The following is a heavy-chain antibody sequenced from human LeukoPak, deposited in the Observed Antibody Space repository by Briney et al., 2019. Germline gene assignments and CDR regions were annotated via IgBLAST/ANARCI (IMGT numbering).Heavy chain of an antibody. CDR3: ARTTAGATEGAFDI. CDR1: GYTFENYG. J-gene: IGHJ3*02. CDR2: ISGYNGNT. Sequence: WASVKVSCKASGYTFENYGITWVRQATGQGLEWMGWISGYNGNTDYAEKLQGRVTMTTDTSTSTAYMELRSLRSDDTAVYYCARTTAGATEGAFDIWGQGTMVTVSS. D-gene: IGHD1-26*01. V-gene: IGHV1-18*01.